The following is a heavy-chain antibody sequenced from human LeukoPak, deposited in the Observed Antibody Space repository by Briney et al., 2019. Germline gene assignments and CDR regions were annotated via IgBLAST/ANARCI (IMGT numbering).Heavy chain of an antibody. CDR1: GFTVSSNY. Sequence: GGSLRLSCAASGFTVSSNYMSWVRQAPGKGLEWVSVIYSGGSTYYADSVKGRFTISRDNSKNTLYLQMNSLRAEDTAVYYCARDALSDSSGYYYYYYYMDVWGKGTTVTVSS. V-gene: IGHV3-66*02. J-gene: IGHJ6*03. CDR3: ARDALSDSSGYYYYYYYMDV. D-gene: IGHD3-22*01. CDR2: IYSGGST.